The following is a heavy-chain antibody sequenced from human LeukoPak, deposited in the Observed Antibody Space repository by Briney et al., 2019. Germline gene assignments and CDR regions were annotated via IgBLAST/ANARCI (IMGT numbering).Heavy chain of an antibody. Sequence: PSETLSLTCTVSGGSINNGGYYWSWIRQHPGKGLEWIGYIYYSGSSYYNPPLKSRVTISVDTSKNQFSLKLSSVTAADTAVYYCARRERRNLLGDGYNYYFDYWGQGTLVTVSS. CDR3: ARRERRNLLGDGYNYYFDY. CDR2: IYYSGSS. J-gene: IGHJ4*02. CDR1: GGSINNGGYY. V-gene: IGHV4-30-4*01. D-gene: IGHD5-24*01.